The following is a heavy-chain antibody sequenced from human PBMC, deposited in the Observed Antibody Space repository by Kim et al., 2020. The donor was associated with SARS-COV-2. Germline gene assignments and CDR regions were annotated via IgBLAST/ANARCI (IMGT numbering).Heavy chain of an antibody. CDR3: TTGILGYCSGGSCYRGYFQH. D-gene: IGHD2-15*01. J-gene: IGHJ1*01. CDR2: IKSKTDGGTT. V-gene: IGHV3-15*01. Sequence: GGSLRLSCAASGFTFSNAWMSWVRQAPGKGLEWVGRIKSKTDGGTTDYAAPVKGRFTISRDDSKNTLYLQMNSLKTEDTAVYYCTTGILGYCSGGSCYRGYFQHWGQGTLVTVSS. CDR1: GFTFSNAW.